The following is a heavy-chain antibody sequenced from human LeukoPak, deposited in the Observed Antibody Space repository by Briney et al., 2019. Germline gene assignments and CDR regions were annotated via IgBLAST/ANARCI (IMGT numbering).Heavy chain of an antibody. D-gene: IGHD3-10*01. J-gene: IGHJ6*03. Sequence: GGSLRLSCAASGFSLSSYWMSWVRLAPGKGLEWVADIEEDGSEKYYVDSVKGRFTISRDNAKNSLSLQMNSLRAEDTAVYYCARSTMVRGVMGYYYYYMDVWGKGTTVTVSS. CDR1: GFSLSSYW. CDR2: IEEDGSEK. V-gene: IGHV3-7*01. CDR3: ARSTMVRGVMGYYYYYMDV.